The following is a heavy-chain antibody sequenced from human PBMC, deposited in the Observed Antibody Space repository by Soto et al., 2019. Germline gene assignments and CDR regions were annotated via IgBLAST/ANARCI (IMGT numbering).Heavy chain of an antibody. CDR3: ARVLYRNVIHA. CDR2: IDPRNGGT. J-gene: IGHJ4*02. D-gene: IGHD3-16*02. V-gene: IGHV1-2*02. CDR1: GYIFSDYY. Sequence: QVQLVQSGSDVKKPGASFTVYRKASGYIFSDYYIHWVRQAPGQGLEWMGWIDPRNGGTKYAQKFRDRLTMTTDTSTSTAFLELRRLRLDDTAVFFCARVLYRNVIHAWGQGTLVTVSS.